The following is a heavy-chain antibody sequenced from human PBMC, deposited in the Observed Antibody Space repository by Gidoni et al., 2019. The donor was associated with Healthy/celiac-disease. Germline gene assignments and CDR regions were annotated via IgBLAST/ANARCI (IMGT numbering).Heavy chain of an antibody. J-gene: IGHJ4*02. CDR3: ASLIKWLEKSAYYFDY. V-gene: IGHV3-21*01. D-gene: IGHD6-19*01. CDR1: GFTFSSYS. Sequence: EVQLVESGGGLVKPGRSLRLSCAASGFTFSSYSMNWVRQAPGKGLEWVSSISSSSSYIYYTDSVKGRFTISRDNAKNSLYLQMNSLRAEDTAVYYCASLIKWLEKSAYYFDYWGQGTLVTVSS. CDR2: ISSSSSYI.